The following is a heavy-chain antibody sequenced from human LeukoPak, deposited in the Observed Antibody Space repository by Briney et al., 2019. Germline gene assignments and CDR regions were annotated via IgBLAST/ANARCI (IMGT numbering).Heavy chain of an antibody. Sequence: PSETLSLTCTVSGGSISSGGYYWSWIRQPPGKGLEWIGYIYHSGSTYYNPSLKSRVTISVDTSKNQFSLKLSSVTAADTAVYYCARAYDDYSKDYWGQGTLVTVSS. J-gene: IGHJ4*02. V-gene: IGHV4-30-2*01. D-gene: IGHD4-17*01. CDR1: GGSISSGGYY. CDR3: ARAYDDYSKDY. CDR2: IYHSGST.